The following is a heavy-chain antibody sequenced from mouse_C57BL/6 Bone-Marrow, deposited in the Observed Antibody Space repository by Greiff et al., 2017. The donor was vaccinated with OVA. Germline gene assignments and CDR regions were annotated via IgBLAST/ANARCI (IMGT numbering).Heavy chain of an antibody. CDR3: ARRIHGSGYVGDFDY. CDR2: IYWDDDK. Sequence: ESGPGILQSSQTLSLTCSFSGFSLSTSGMGVSWIRQPSGKGLEWLAHIYWDDDKRYNPSLKSRLTISKDTSRNQVFLKITSVDTADTATYYCARRIHGSGYVGDFDYWGQGTTLTVSS. CDR1: GFSLSTSGMG. V-gene: IGHV8-12*01. J-gene: IGHJ2*01. D-gene: IGHD3-2*02.